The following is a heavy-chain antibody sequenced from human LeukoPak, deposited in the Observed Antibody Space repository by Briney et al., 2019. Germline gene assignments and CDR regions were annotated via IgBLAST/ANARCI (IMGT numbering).Heavy chain of an antibody. Sequence: PGGSLRLSCAASGFTFKNYAMTWVLQAPGKGLEWVSRTSGSGDIRLYADSVKGRFTISRTNSENRLYLQMNSLRADDSGVYYCANYRSGGAGYYSGLEHWGQGTQVTVSS. CDR3: ANYRSGGAGYYSGLEH. J-gene: IGHJ1*01. D-gene: IGHD2-15*01. CDR1: GFTFKNYA. CDR2: TSGSGDIR. V-gene: IGHV3-23*01.